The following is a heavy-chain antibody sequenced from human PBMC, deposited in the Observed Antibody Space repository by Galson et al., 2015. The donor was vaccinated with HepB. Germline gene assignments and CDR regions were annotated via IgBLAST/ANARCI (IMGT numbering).Heavy chain of an antibody. J-gene: IGHJ4*02. CDR1: GGSISSSSYY. V-gene: IGHV4-39*01. D-gene: IGHD2-2*01. CDR3: ASREDCSSTSCPPVGY. Sequence: SETLSLTCTVSGGSISSSSYYWGWIRQPPGRGLEWIGSIYYSGSTYYNPSLKSRVTISVDTSKNQFSLKLSSVTAADTAVYYCASREDCSSTSCPPVGYWGQGTLVTVSS. CDR2: IYYSGST.